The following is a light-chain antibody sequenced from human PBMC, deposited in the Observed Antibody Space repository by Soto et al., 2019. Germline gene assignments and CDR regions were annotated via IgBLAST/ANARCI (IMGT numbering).Light chain of an antibody. CDR3: QPSYSTPRT. CDR1: QSISNY. CDR2: AAS. V-gene: IGKV1-39*01. J-gene: IGKJ1*01. Sequence: DIQMTQSPSSLSASGGDRVTITCRASQSISNYLNWYQQKPGKAPKLLIYAASSLQSGVPSRFSGSGSRTDFTLTISSLQPEDFATYYCQPSYSTPRTFGQGTQVEIK.